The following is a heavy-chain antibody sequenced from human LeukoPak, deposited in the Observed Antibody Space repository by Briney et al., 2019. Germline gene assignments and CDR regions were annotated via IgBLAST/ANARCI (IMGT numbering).Heavy chain of an antibody. J-gene: IGHJ4*02. D-gene: IGHD1-26*01. CDR1: GFTFSSYA. CDR3: VKARGSGTYSFDY. Sequence: GGSLRLSCSASGFTFSSYAMHWVRQAPGGGLEYVSTISDNGGVTYSADSVKGRFTISRDNSKNTLYLQMGSLRPEDTALYYCVKARGSGTYSFDYWGQGTLVSVSS. V-gene: IGHV3-64D*09. CDR2: ISDNGGVT.